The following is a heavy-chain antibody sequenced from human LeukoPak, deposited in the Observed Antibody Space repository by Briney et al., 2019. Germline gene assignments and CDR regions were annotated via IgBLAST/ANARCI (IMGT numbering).Heavy chain of an antibody. CDR2: ISYDGSNK. V-gene: IGHV3-30*18. CDR1: GFTFSSYG. J-gene: IGHJ4*02. Sequence: PGRSLRLSCAASGFTFSSYGMHWVRQAPGKGLEWVAVISYDGSNKYYADSVKGRFTISRDNSKNTPYLQMNSLRAEDTAVYYCAKGVESSGWYVDYWGQGTLVTVSS. CDR3: AKGVESSGWYVDY. D-gene: IGHD6-19*01.